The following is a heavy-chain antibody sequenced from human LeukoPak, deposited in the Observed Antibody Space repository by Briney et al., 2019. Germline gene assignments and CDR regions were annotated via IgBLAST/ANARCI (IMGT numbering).Heavy chain of an antibody. J-gene: IGHJ4*02. CDR2: IWYDGSNK. Sequence: GGSLRLSCAASGFTFSSYGMHWVRQDPGKGLEWVAVIWYDGSNKFHADSVKGRFTISRDISKNTLYLQMNSLRAEDTAVYYCARDTSLGDLRFDYWGQGTLVTVSS. V-gene: IGHV3-33*01. D-gene: IGHD2-21*02. CDR1: GFTFSSYG. CDR3: ARDTSLGDLRFDY.